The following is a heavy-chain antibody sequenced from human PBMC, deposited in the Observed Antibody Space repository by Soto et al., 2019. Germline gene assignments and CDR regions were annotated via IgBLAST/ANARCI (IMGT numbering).Heavy chain of an antibody. CDR1: GFTFSNAW. V-gene: IGHV3-15*01. D-gene: IGHD5-12*01. Sequence: GGSLRLSCAASGFTFSNAWMSWVRQAPGKGLEWVGRIKSKTDGGTTDYAAPVKGRFTISRDDSKNTLYLQMNSLKTEDTAVYYCTTASGYDYDYHYYNYMDVWGKXTTVTV. J-gene: IGHJ6*03. CDR2: IKSKTDGGTT. CDR3: TTASGYDYDYHYYNYMDV.